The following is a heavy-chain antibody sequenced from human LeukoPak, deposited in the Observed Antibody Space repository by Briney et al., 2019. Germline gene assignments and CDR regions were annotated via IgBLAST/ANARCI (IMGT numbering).Heavy chain of an antibody. CDR3: ARDRGAYYYDSSGYLTSYERASLRSQAFDI. J-gene: IGHJ3*02. V-gene: IGHV3-7*01. CDR2: IKQDGGEK. CDR1: GFTFSSYW. Sequence: GGSLRLSCAASGFTFSSYWMSWVRQAPGKGLEWVANIKQDGGEKYYVDSVKGRFTISRDNAKNSLYLQMNSLRAEDTAVYYCARDRGAYYYDSSGYLTSYERASLRSQAFDIWGQGTMVTVSS. D-gene: IGHD3-22*01.